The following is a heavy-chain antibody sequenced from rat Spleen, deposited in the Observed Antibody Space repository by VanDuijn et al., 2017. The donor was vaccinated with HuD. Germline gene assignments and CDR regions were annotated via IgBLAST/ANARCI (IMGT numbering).Heavy chain of an antibody. CDR1: GFSLTSNS. V-gene: IGHV2-1*01. CDR3: ARNRGYYFDH. J-gene: IGHJ2*01. CDR2: IWGDGST. Sequence: QVQLKESGPGLVQPSQTLSLTCTVSGFSLTSNSVHWVRQPPGKGLEWMGGIWGDGSTDYNSALKSRLSISRDTSKSQVFLKMNSLQSEDTAMYFCARNRGYYFDHWGQGLTVTVSS. D-gene: IGHD4-4*01.